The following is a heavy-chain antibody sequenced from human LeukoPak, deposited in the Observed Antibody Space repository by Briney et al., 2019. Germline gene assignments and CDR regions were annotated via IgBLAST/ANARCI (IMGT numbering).Heavy chain of an antibody. V-gene: IGHV3-30*02. J-gene: IGHJ4*02. Sequence: PGGSLRLSCAASGFTFSSYGMHWVRQAPGKGLEWVAFIRYDGSNKYYADSVKGRFTISRDNSKNTLYLQMNSLRAEDTAVYYCAKTKEGYYSSGLSIDYWGQGTLVTVSS. D-gene: IGHD3-22*01. CDR3: AKTKEGYYSSGLSIDY. CDR2: IRYDGSNK. CDR1: GFTFSSYG.